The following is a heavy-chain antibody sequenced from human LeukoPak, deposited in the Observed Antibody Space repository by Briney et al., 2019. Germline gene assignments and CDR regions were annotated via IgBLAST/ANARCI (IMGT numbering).Heavy chain of an antibody. Sequence: SETLSLTCTVSGGPISSYYWSWIRQPPGKGLEWIGYIYYSGITNYNPSLRSRVTISVDTSKNQFSLKLSSVTAADTAVYYCAGSRGCWLNWFDPWGQGTLVTVSS. J-gene: IGHJ5*02. V-gene: IGHV4-59*03. CDR3: AGSRGCWLNWFDP. CDR1: GGPISSYY. D-gene: IGHD3-22*01. CDR2: IYYSGIT.